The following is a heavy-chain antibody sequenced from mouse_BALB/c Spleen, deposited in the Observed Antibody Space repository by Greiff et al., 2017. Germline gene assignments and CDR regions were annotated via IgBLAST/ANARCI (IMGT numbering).Heavy chain of an antibody. CDR3: TSPHYGSTYYYAMDY. CDR1: GFTFSNYW. Sequence: EVKLEESGGGLVQPGGSMKLSCVASGFTFSNYWMNWVRQSPEKGLEWVAEIRLKSNNYATHYAESVKGRFTISRDDSKSSVYLQMNNLRAEDTGIYYCTSPHYGSTYYYAMDYWGQGTSVTVSS. V-gene: IGHV6-6*02. D-gene: IGHD1-1*01. J-gene: IGHJ4*01. CDR2: IRLKSNNYAT.